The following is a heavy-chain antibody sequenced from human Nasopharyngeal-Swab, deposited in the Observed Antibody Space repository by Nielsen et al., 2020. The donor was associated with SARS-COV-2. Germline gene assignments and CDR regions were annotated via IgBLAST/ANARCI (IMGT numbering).Heavy chain of an antibody. D-gene: IGHD3-3*01. V-gene: IGHV3-23*01. CDR2: ISGSGGST. CDR1: GFTFSSYA. Sequence: GESLKISFAASGFTFSSYAMSWVRQAPGKGLEWVSAISGSGGSTYYADSVKGRFTISRDNSKNTLNLQMNSLRAEDTAVYYCAKNDFWSGYPRDYWGQGTLVTVSS. J-gene: IGHJ4*02. CDR3: AKNDFWSGYPRDY.